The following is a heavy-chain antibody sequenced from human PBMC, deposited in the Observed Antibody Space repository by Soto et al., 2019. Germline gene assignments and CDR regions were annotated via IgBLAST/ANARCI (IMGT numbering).Heavy chain of an antibody. CDR3: VKARFDSSGKYSLYLDN. V-gene: IGHV3-30*18. CDR2: ISYDGRNI. D-gene: IGHD3-22*01. CDR1: GFTFSSHG. J-gene: IGHJ4*02. Sequence: QVQLVESGGGVVQPGRSLRLSCAASGFTFSSHGMHWVRQAPGKGLAWVAVISYDGRNIHYVDSVKGRFSISRDNSKKALHLQMSSPRPEDTALYYCVKARFDSSGKYSLYLDNWGQGTLVTISA.